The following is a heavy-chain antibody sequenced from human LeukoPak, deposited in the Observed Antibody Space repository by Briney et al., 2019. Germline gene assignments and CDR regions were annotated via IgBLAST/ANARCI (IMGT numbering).Heavy chain of an antibody. CDR2: INPSGGST. CDR1: GYTFTSYY. V-gene: IGHV1-46*01. Sequence: ASVKVSCKASGYTFTSYYMHWVRQAPGQGLEWMGIINPSGGSTSYAQKFQGRVTMTRDASTSTVYMELSSLRSEDTAVYYCARTSGSYYHDYWGQGTLVTVSS. J-gene: IGHJ4*02. CDR3: ARTSGSYYHDY. D-gene: IGHD1-26*01.